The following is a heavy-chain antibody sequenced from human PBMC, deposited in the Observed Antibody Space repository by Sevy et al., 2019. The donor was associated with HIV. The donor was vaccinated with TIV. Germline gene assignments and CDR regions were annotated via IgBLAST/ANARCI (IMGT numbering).Heavy chain of an antibody. CDR2: FDPEDDET. V-gene: IGHV1-24*01. CDR3: ATTKDYYENSGDPFDY. CDR1: GYTLTKLS. D-gene: IGHD3-22*01. Sequence: ASVKVSCKVSGYTLTKLSMHWVRQVPGKGLEWMGSFDPEDDETIYAQTFQGRVTMTEDTSTDTAYMELSSLRSEDTAVYYCATTKDYYENSGDPFDYWGQGTLVTVSS. J-gene: IGHJ4*02.